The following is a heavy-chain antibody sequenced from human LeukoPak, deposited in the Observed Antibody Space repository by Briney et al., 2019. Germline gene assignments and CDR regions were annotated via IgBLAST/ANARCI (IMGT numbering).Heavy chain of an antibody. D-gene: IGHD3-22*01. Sequence: AGGSLRLSCAASGFTFSSYAMSWVRQAPGKGLEWVSAISGSGGSTYYADSVNGRFTISRDYSKNTLYLQMNSLRAEDTAVYYCAKPYSSAYLGYFDYWGQRTLVTVSS. V-gene: IGHV3-23*01. CDR1: GFTFSSYA. J-gene: IGHJ4*02. CDR2: ISGSGGST. CDR3: AKPYSSAYLGYFDY.